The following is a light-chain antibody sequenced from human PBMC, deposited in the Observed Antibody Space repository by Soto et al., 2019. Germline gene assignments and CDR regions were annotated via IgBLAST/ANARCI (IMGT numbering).Light chain of an antibody. V-gene: IGKV3-11*01. J-gene: IGKJ5*01. Sequence: EIVLTQSPATLSLSPGERATLSCRASQSVSSYLAWYQQKPGQAPRLLIYDASNRATGIRARFSGSGSGTDFTLTISSLEAEDCAVYYCQQRSNWPRSITFGQGTRLEIK. CDR2: DAS. CDR3: QQRSNWPRSIT. CDR1: QSVSSY.